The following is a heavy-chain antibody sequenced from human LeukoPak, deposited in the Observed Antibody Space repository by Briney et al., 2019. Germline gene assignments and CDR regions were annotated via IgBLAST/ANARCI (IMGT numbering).Heavy chain of an antibody. V-gene: IGHV4-30-2*01. CDR3: ARGTIFGGVSHFDY. Sequence: TLSLTCAVSGGSISSGGYSWSWIRQPPGKGLEWIGYIYHSGSTYYNPSLKSRVTISVDRSKNQFSLKLSSVTAADTAVYYCARGTIFGGVSHFDYWGQGTLVTVSS. J-gene: IGHJ4*02. D-gene: IGHD3-3*01. CDR2: IYHSGST. CDR1: GGSISSGGYS.